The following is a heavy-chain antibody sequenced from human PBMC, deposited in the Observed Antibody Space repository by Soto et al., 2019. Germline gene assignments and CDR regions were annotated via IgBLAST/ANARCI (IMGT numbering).Heavy chain of an antibody. CDR2: IYYSGST. D-gene: IGHD2-2*01. J-gene: IGHJ4*02. V-gene: IGHV4-59*01. Sequence: KGLESIGYIYYSGSTNYTPSLKSRVTISVDTSKNQFSLKLSSVTAADTAVYYCARVVPAAISRVRFDYWGRGTLVTVSS. CDR3: ARVVPAAISRVRFDY.